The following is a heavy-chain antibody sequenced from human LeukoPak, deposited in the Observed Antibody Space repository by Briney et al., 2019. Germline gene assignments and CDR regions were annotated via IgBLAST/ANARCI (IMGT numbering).Heavy chain of an antibody. CDR2: IYSGGST. D-gene: IGHD3-22*01. V-gene: IGHV3-53*01. J-gene: IGHJ4*02. CDR1: GSTVSSNY. CDR3: ARGTSSGYFQLYFDY. Sequence: GGSLRLSCAASGSTVSSNYMTWVRQAPGKGLEWVSVIYSGGSTYYADSVKGRFTISRDNSKNTLYLQMNSLRGEDTAVYYCARGTSSGYFQLYFDYWGQGTLVTVSS.